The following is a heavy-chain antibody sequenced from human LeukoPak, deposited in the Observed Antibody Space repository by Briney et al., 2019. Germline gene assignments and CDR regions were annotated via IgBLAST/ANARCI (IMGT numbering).Heavy chain of an antibody. J-gene: IGHJ2*01. Sequence: GESLKISCKGSGYSFTSYWIGWVRQMPGKGLEWMGIIYPGDSDTRYSPSFQGQVTISADKSISTAYLQWSSLKASDTAMYYCARLPRVVGYCSSTSCPAQDLVPHVDWYFDLWGRGTLVTVSS. CDR2: IYPGDSDT. CDR3: ARLPRVVGYCSSTSCPAQDLVPHVDWYFDL. CDR1: GYSFTSYW. V-gene: IGHV5-51*01. D-gene: IGHD2-2*01.